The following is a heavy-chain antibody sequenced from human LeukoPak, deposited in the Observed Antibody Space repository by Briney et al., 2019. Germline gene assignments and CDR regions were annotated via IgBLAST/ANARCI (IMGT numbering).Heavy chain of an antibody. Sequence: SETLSLTCAVYGGSFSGYYWGWIRQPPGKGLEWIGGIYYSGNTYYNPSLKSRVTISVDTSKNQFSLKLSSVTAADTAVYYCARRQYYYDSSGYFNYWGQGTLVTVSS. CDR1: GGSFSGYY. CDR3: ARRQYYYDSSGYFNY. CDR2: IYYSGNT. V-gene: IGHV4-34*01. J-gene: IGHJ4*02. D-gene: IGHD3-22*01.